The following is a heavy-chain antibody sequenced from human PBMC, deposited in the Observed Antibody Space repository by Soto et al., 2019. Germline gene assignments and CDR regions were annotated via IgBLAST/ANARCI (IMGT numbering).Heavy chain of an antibody. V-gene: IGHV4-61*01. CDR3: ARGRGYSYGYGMDV. D-gene: IGHD5-18*01. Sequence: SETLSLTCTVSGGSVSSVSYYWSWIRQPPGKGLEWIGYIYYSGSTNYNPSLKSRVTISVDTSKNQFSLKLSSVTAADTAVYYCARGRGYSYGYGMDVWGQGTTVTVSS. J-gene: IGHJ6*02. CDR2: IYYSGST. CDR1: GGSVSSVSYY.